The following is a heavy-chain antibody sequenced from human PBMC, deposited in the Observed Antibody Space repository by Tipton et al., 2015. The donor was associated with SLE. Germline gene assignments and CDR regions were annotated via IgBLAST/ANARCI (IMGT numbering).Heavy chain of an antibody. CDR2: FSYSGGI. V-gene: IGHV4-59*01. CDR1: GGSISSKY. D-gene: IGHD2-2*01. CDR3: ARGGVIVPATILGYFYSYMDV. J-gene: IGHJ6*03. Sequence: TLSLTCTVSGGSISSKYWSWIRQPPGKGLEWIGYFSYSGGINYNPSLKSRVTISVDTSKNQLSLKLSSVTAADTAVYFCARGGVIVPATILGYFYSYMDVWGKGTTVTVSS.